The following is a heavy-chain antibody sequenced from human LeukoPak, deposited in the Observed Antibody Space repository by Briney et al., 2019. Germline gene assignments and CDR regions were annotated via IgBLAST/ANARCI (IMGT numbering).Heavy chain of an antibody. CDR2: INPSDGYT. CDR3: ATGLGSNDYADGLDPFDY. CDR1: GYTFTSYY. J-gene: IGHJ4*02. D-gene: IGHD4-17*01. Sequence: ASVKVSCKESGYTFTSYYMHWVRQAPGQGLEWVGIINPSDGYTTYAQKFQGRVTMTRDTSTSTVYMELTSLRSEDTAVYYCATGLGSNDYADGLDPFDYWGQGALLTVSS. V-gene: IGHV1-46*01.